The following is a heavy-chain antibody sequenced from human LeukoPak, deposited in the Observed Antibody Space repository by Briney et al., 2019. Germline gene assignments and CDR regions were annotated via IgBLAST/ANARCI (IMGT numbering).Heavy chain of an antibody. D-gene: IGHD3-22*01. V-gene: IGHV1-18*04. CDR2: ISAYNGNT. CDR1: GYTFTSYG. J-gene: IGHJ5*02. Sequence: ASVKVSCKASGYTFTSYGMTWVRQAPGQGLEWMGWISAYNGNTNYAQKLQGRVTMTTDTSTSTAYMELRSLRSDDTAVYYCAREYHYYDSSGYYNWFDPWGQGTLVTVSS. CDR3: AREYHYYDSSGYYNWFDP.